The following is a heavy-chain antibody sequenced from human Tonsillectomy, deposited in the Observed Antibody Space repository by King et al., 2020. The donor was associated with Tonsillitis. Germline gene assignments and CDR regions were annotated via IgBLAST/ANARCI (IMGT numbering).Heavy chain of an antibody. D-gene: IGHD3-22*01. CDR1: GYTFTSYG. V-gene: IGHV1-18*01. J-gene: IGHJ4*02. CDR3: ARDSGYYDPSGYDY. CDR2: ISGYNGDT. Sequence: VQLVESGAEVKKPGASVKVSCKASGYTFTSYGISWVRQAPGQGLEWMGWISGYNGDTNYAQKLQGRVTMTTDTSTSTAYMELRSLRSDDTAVYYCARDSGYYDPSGYDYWGQGTLVTVSS.